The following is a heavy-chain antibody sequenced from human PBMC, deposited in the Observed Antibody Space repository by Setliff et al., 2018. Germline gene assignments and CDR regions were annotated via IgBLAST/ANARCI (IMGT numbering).Heavy chain of an antibody. J-gene: IGHJ3*02. D-gene: IGHD3-22*01. CDR3: ARDVFPYHYEGAFDI. CDR2: INPSSGRT. Sequence: ASVKVSCKASGYTFTSHYMHWVRQAPGLGLEWMGTINPSSGRTSYAQKFQGRATMTRDTSTSTVYMDMSSLRSEDTAVYYCARDVFPYHYEGAFDIWGQGTMVT. V-gene: IGHV1-46*01. CDR1: GYTFTSHY.